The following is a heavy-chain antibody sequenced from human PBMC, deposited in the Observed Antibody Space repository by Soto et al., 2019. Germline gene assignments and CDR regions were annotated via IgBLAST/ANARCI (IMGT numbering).Heavy chain of an antibody. CDR3: AKDSINYYDSSGYYGLDY. D-gene: IGHD3-22*01. J-gene: IGHJ4*02. CDR2: ISYDGSNK. CDR1: GFTFSSYG. Sequence: GSLRLSCAASGFTFSSYGMHWVRQAPGKGLEWVAVISYDGSNKYYADSVKGRFTISRDNSKNTLYLQMNSLRAEDTAVYYCAKDSINYYDSSGYYGLDYWGQGTLVTVSS. V-gene: IGHV3-30*18.